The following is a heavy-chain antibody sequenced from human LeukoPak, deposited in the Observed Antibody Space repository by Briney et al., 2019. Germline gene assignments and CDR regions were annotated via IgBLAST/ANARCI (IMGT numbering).Heavy chain of an antibody. CDR3: ASPVEDRRTVTTDFI. J-gene: IGHJ4*02. CDR1: GYTFTGYY. CDR2: INPNSGGT. Sequence: GASVKVSCKASGYTFTGYYMHWVRQAPGQGLEWMGWINPNSGGTNYAQKFQGRVTMTRDTSISTAYMELSRLRSDDTAVYYCASPVEDRRTVTTDFIWGQGTLVTVSS. D-gene: IGHD4-11*01. V-gene: IGHV1-2*02.